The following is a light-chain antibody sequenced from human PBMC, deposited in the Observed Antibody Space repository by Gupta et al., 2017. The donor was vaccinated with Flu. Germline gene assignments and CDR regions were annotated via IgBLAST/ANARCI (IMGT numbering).Light chain of an antibody. J-gene: IGLJ3*02. V-gene: IGLV2-8*01. CDR2: EVT. CDR1: SGDVGAYNY. CDR3: NSYTGSDNLV. Sequence: ALTQPPSASGSPGQSVTISCTGTSGDVGAYNYVSWYQQHPGKAPKLIIYEVTNRPSGVPDRFSGAKSANTASLTVSGLQAEDEADYYCNSYTGSDNLVFGGGTKLTVL.